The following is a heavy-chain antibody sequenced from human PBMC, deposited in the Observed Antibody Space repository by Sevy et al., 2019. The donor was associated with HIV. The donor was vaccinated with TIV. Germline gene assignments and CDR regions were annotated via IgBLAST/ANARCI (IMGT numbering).Heavy chain of an antibody. Sequence: ASVKVSCKASGGTFSSYAISWVRQAPGQGLEWMGGIIPIFGTANYAQKFQGRVTITSDESTSTAYMELSSLRSEDTAVYYCARCSDDSSRAVQNSAFDIWGQGTMVTVSS. D-gene: IGHD3-22*01. V-gene: IGHV1-69*13. CDR3: ARCSDDSSRAVQNSAFDI. CDR1: GGTFSSYA. CDR2: IIPIFGTA. J-gene: IGHJ3*02.